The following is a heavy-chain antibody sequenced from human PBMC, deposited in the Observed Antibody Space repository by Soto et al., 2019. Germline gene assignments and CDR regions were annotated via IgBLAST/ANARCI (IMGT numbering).Heavy chain of an antibody. D-gene: IGHD1-26*01. CDR2: IIPIFGTA. CDR1: GGTFSSYA. CDR3: AAPGGYSGSYFDY. V-gene: IGHV1-69*01. Sequence: QVQLVQSGAEVKKPGSSVKVSCKASGGTFSSYAISWVRQAPGQGLEWMGGIIPIFGTANYAQNFQGRVTITADESKSKDYMELSSLRSEDTAVYYCAAPGGYSGSYFDYWGQGTLVTVSS. J-gene: IGHJ4*02.